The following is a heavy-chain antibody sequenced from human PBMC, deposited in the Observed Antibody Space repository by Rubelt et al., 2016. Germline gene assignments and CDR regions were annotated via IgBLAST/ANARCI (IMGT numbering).Heavy chain of an antibody. D-gene: IGHD2-2*01. J-gene: IGHJ4*02. CDR2: IKEDGSEK. CDR3: AKDLSSSNTFYFDY. V-gene: IGHV3-7*01. Sequence: VRQAPGKGLEWVAKIKEDGSEKYYMDSVKGRFTISRDNAEKSLYLQMNSLRAEDTAVYYCAKDLSSSNTFYFDYWGQGTLVTVSS.